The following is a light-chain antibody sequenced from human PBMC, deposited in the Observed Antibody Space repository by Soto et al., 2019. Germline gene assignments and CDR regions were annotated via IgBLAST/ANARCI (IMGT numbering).Light chain of an antibody. CDR2: DAS. J-gene: IGKJ4*01. CDR3: QQYENLLLT. V-gene: IGKV1-33*01. CDR1: QDISNY. Sequence: DIQMTQSPSSPSASVGDRVTVACQASQDISNYLNWYQQKPGKAPKLLIYDASNLETGVPSRFSGSGSGTDFTFTISSLQPEDIATYYCQQYENLLLTFGGGTKVDIK.